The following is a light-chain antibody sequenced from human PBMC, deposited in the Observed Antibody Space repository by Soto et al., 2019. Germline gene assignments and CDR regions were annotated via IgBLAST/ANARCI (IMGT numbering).Light chain of an antibody. CDR3: QKYNGAPRT. CDR2: LAS. CDR1: QGISNY. V-gene: IGKV1-27*01. J-gene: IGKJ4*01. Sequence: DIQMTQSPSSLSASVGDRVTITCRASQGISNYLAWYQQKPGRVPKLLIFLASTLQSGVPSRFSGSGSGTDFTLTISSLQPEDVASYYCQKYNGAPRTFGGGTKVDIK.